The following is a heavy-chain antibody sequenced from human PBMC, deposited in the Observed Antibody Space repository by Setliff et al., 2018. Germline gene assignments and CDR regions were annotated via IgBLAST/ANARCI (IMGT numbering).Heavy chain of an antibody. CDR3: ARALLPIYDYSNYEEESYAFDI. V-gene: IGHV1-69*06. CDR1: GGTFSSYA. CDR2: IIPIFGTA. Sequence: SVKVSCKASGGTFSSYAISWVRQAPGQGLEWMGRIIPIFGTANYAQKFQGRVTITADKSTSTAYMELSSLRSEDTAVYYCARALLPIYDYSNYEEESYAFDIWGQGTMVTVSS. J-gene: IGHJ3*02. D-gene: IGHD4-4*01.